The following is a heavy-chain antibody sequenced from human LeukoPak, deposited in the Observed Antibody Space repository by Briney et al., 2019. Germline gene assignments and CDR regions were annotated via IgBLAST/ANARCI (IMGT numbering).Heavy chain of an antibody. Sequence: SQTLSLTCVISGDSVSSNSAAWNWIRQSASRGLEWLGRTYYRSKWFNDYAGFVKSRIIINPDTSRNQFPLQLNSVTPEDTAVYYCARHFGTWGQGTLVTVSS. D-gene: IGHD3/OR15-3a*01. CDR1: GDSVSSNSAA. CDR3: ARHFGT. V-gene: IGHV6-1*01. CDR2: TYYRSKWFN. J-gene: IGHJ4*02.